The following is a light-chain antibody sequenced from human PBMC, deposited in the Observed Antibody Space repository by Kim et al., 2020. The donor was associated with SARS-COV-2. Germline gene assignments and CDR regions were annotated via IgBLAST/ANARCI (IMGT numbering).Light chain of an antibody. CDR3: QQYDNRPPYT. CDR2: DAS. V-gene: IGKV1-33*01. J-gene: IGKJ2*01. Sequence: ASLGDRVTITCQASQDIKNYLNWYQKKAGKAPKLLIYDASHLETGVPSRFSGSGSGTHFTFTINSLQPEDIATYYCQQYDNRPPYTFGQGNKLEI. CDR1: QDIKNY.